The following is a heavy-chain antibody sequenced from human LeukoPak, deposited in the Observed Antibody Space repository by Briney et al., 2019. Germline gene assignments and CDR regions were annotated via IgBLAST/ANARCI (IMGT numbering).Heavy chain of an antibody. V-gene: IGHV1-18*03. J-gene: IGHJ4*02. CDR1: GYTFNTYG. D-gene: IGHD2-21*02. CDR3: ARGIWSTTLTAYYLDY. CDR2: ISGDNGKT. Sequence: ASVKVSCKASGYTFNTYGITWVRQAPGQGLEWMGWISGDNGKTKYAQKLQGRVTISRDTSASIAYMELSSLRSDDMAVYYCARGIWSTTLTAYYLDYWGQGTLVTVSS.